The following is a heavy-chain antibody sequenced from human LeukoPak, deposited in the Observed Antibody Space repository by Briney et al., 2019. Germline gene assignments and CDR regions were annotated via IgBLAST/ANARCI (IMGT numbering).Heavy chain of an antibody. CDR2: IYYSGST. D-gene: IGHD1/OR15-1a*01. J-gene: IGHJ4*02. CDR1: GGSISSSSYY. V-gene: IGHV4-39*07. Sequence: SSETLSLTCTVYGGSISSSSYYWGWIRQPPGKGLEWIGSIYYSGSTYYNPSLKSRVTISVDTSKNQFSLKLSSVTAADADVYYCAGGTSKGSSIYFDYWGQGTLVTVSS. CDR3: AGGTSKGSSIYFDY.